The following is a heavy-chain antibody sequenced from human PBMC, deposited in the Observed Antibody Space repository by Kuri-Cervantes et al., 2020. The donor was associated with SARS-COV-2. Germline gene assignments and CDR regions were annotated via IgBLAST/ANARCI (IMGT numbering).Heavy chain of an antibody. CDR2: IYYSGST. Sequence: ESLKISCSVSGGSISSRSYYWGWIRQPPGKGLEWIGSIYYSGSTNYNPTLKSRVTISVDTSTNQFFLNLTSVTAADTAVYYCAGQGGYYGMDVWGQGTTVTVSS. J-gene: IGHJ6*02. CDR1: GGSISSRSYY. CDR3: AGQGGYYGMDV. D-gene: IGHD3-22*01. V-gene: IGHV4-39*01.